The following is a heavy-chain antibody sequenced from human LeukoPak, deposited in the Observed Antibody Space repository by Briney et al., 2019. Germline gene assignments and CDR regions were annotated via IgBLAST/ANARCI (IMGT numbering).Heavy chain of an antibody. D-gene: IGHD2-2*01. CDR1: GYTLTELS. V-gene: IGHV1-24*01. CDR3: ATPAPSGSWYFQH. J-gene: IGHJ1*01. CDR2: CDLEDGET. Sequence: ASVKVSCKVSGYTLTELSMHWVLQAPGKGLEWMGGCDLEDGETIYAQKFQGRVTMTEDTSTDTAYMELSSLRSDDTAVYYCATPAPSGSWYFQHWGQGTLVTVSS.